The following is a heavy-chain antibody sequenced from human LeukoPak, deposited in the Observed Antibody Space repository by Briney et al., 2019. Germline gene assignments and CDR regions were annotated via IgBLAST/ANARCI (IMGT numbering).Heavy chain of an antibody. CDR1: GGSISAYY. V-gene: IGHV4-59*01. CDR2: IYNSGST. CDR3: AGATDDTANYYGMDV. D-gene: IGHD4-17*01. J-gene: IGHJ6*02. Sequence: TSETLSLTCTVSGGSISAYYWSWIRQPPGKRLEWIWCIYNSGSTNYNPSLRSRLTISLYTHNNKFSLKLSSVTAADTAVYYCAGATDDTANYYGMDVWGQGTTVTVSS.